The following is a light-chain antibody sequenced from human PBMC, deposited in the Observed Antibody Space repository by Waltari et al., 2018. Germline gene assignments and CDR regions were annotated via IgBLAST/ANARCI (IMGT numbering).Light chain of an antibody. Sequence: QSVLTQPPSASGTPGQRVTISCSGSSSNIGSNSVNWYQHLPGAAPKLLIYSDNQRPSGVPDRFSGSKSGAPASLAISGLQSEDEADYYCAAWDVSLNGLVFGGGTKLTVL. J-gene: IGLJ2*01. CDR3: AAWDVSLNGLV. CDR2: SDN. CDR1: SSNIGSNS. V-gene: IGLV1-44*01.